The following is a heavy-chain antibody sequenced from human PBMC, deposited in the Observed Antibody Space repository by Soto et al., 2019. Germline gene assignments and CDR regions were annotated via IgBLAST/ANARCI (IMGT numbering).Heavy chain of an antibody. CDR3: ARVRPGYSVIYYYYGMDV. D-gene: IGHD6-25*01. J-gene: IGHJ6*02. Sequence: PSETLSLTCAVYGGSFSGYYRSWIRQPPGKGLEWIGEINHSGSTNYNPSLKSRVTISVDTSKNQFSLKLSSVTAADTAVYYCARVRPGYSVIYYYYGMDVWGQGTTVTVSS. V-gene: IGHV4-34*01. CDR1: GGSFSGYY. CDR2: INHSGST.